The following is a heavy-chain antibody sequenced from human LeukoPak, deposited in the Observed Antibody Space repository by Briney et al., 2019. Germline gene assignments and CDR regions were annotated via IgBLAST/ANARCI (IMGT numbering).Heavy chain of an antibody. CDR2: INHSGST. CDR1: GGSFSGYY. V-gene: IGHV4-34*01. J-gene: IGHJ4*02. CDR3: ASLTYCSSTSCYVFSDY. Sequence: SETLSLTCAVYGGSFSGYYWSWIRQPPGKGLEWIGEINHSGSTNYNPSLKSRVTISVDTSKNQFSLKLSSVTAADTAVYYCASLTYCSSTSCYVFSDYWGQGTLVTVSS. D-gene: IGHD2-2*01.